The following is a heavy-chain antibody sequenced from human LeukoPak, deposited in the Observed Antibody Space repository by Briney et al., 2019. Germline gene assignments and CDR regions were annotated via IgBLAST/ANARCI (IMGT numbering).Heavy chain of an antibody. V-gene: IGHV3-23*01. Sequence: GGSLRLSCAASGFTFSSYAMSWVRQAPGKGLEWVSAITGSGDSTYYADSVKGRFTISRDNSKNTLFLQMNSLRAEDTALYYCARPGGASYDFPLDYWGQGTLVIVSS. CDR2: ITGSGDST. CDR1: GFTFSSYA. CDR3: ARPGGASYDFPLDY. D-gene: IGHD5-12*01. J-gene: IGHJ4*02.